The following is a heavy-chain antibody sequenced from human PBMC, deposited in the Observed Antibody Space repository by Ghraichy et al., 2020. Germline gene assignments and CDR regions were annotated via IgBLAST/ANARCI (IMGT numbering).Heavy chain of an antibody. V-gene: IGHV3-23*01. Sequence: GESLNISCAASGFTFSSYAMSWVSQAPGKGLEWVSAIGGSTGNTYYADSVKGRFTISRDNSKNTLYLQMNSLRAEDTAVFYCAKDRGPSGSFDYWGQGTLVTVSS. CDR1: GFTFSSYA. CDR2: IGGSTGNT. J-gene: IGHJ4*03. CDR3: AKDRGPSGSFDY. D-gene: IGHD6-19*01.